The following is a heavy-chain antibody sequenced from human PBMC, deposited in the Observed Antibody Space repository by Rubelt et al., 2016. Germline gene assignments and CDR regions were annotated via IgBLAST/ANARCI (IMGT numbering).Heavy chain of an antibody. CDR1: GGSISSYY. Sequence: QVQLQESGPGLVKPSETLSLTCTVSGGSISSYYWIWIRQPPGKGLEWIGHVYDSGTATYNPSLKSRVTISVYRSKNQFSRKLNSLTAADTAVYFCARDGGSSGWYDYWGQGTLVTVSS. D-gene: IGHD6-19*01. CDR2: VYDSGTA. J-gene: IGHJ4*02. CDR3: ARDGGSSGWYDY. V-gene: IGHV4-59*01.